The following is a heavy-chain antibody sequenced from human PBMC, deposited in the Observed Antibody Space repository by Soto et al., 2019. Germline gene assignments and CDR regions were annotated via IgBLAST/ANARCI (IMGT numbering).Heavy chain of an antibody. D-gene: IGHD6-6*01. CDR2: ISAYSGNT. V-gene: IGHV1-18*01. Sequence: ASVKVSCKASGYTFTSYGISWVRQAPGQGLEWMGWISAYSGNTNYAQKLQGRVTMTTDTSTSTAYMELRSLRSDDTAVYYCARDPRIAARPSYYYGMDVWGQGTTLTVSS. CDR1: GYTFTSYG. CDR3: ARDPRIAARPSYYYGMDV. J-gene: IGHJ6*02.